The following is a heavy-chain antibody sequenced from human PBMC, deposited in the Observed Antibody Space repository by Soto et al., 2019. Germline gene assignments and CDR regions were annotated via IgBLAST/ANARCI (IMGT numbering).Heavy chain of an antibody. J-gene: IGHJ5*02. V-gene: IGHV1-69*06. CDR2: IIPIFGTA. D-gene: IGHD2-2*01. CDR1: RGPLNSNS. Sequence: PVEASSKASRGPLNSNSLWWVRQAPGKRLEWMGGIIPIFGTANYAQKFQGRVTITADKSTSTAYMELSSLRSEDTAVYYCARENIDLSVPAAIGGLSWFDPWGQGTLVTVSS. CDR3: ARENIDLSVPAAIGGLSWFDP.